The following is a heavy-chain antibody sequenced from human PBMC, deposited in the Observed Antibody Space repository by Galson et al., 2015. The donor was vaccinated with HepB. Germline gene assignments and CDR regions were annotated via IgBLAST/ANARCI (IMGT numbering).Heavy chain of an antibody. J-gene: IGHJ3*02. D-gene: IGHD2-15*01. CDR2: INTNTGNP. Sequence: SVKVSCKASGYTFTSYAMNWVRQAPGQGLEWMGWINTNTGNPTYAQGFTGRFVFSLDTSVSTAYLQISSLKAEDTAVYYCAILGYCSGGSCYSQGYAFDIWGQGTMVTVSS. CDR3: AILGYCSGGSCYSQGYAFDI. CDR1: GYTFTSYA. V-gene: IGHV7-4-1*02.